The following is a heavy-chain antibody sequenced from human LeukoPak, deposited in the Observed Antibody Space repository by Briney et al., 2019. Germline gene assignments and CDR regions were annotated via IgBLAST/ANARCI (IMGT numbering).Heavy chain of an antibody. J-gene: IGHJ4*02. CDR2: IYTSGST. CDR3: ARDMVRGFDY. D-gene: IGHD3-10*01. V-gene: IGHV4-39*07. Sequence: SETLSLTCTVSGGSISSSSYYWGWIRQPPGKGLEWIGRIYTSGSTNYNPSLKSRVTMSVDTSKNQFSLKLSSVTAADTAVYYCARDMVRGFDYWGQGTLVTVSS. CDR1: GGSISSSSYY.